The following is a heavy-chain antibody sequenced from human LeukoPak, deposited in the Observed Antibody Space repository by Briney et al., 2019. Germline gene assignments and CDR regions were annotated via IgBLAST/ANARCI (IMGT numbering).Heavy chain of an antibody. Sequence: PSETLSLTCTVSGGSISSYYWIWIRQPPGKGLEWIGYIYSSGSTNYNPSLNSRVTISVDTSKNQFSLKLSSVTAADTAMYYCARPPQYSSSSYFQHWGQGTLVTVSS. CDR2: IYSSGST. V-gene: IGHV4-59*01. CDR1: GGSISSYY. D-gene: IGHD6-6*01. J-gene: IGHJ1*01. CDR3: ARPPQYSSSSYFQH.